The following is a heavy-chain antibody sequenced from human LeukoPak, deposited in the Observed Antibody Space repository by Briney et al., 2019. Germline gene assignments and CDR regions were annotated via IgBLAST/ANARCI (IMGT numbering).Heavy chain of an antibody. V-gene: IGHV4-39*07. CDR1: GGSISSSSYY. Sequence: KPSETLSLTCTVSGGSISSSSYYWGWIRQPPGKGLEWIGSIYYSGSTCYNPSLKSRVTISVDTSKNQISLKLSSVTAADTAVYYCARGRTSTYDYWGQGTLVTVSS. CDR2: IYYSGST. CDR3: ARGRTSTYDY. D-gene: IGHD3/OR15-3a*01. J-gene: IGHJ4*02.